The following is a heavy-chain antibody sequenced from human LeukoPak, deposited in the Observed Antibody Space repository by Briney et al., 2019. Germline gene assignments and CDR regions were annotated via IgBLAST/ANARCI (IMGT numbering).Heavy chain of an antibody. V-gene: IGHV4-34*01. CDR1: GGSFSGYY. CDR3: ASFGGRYQLLKYRNWFDP. J-gene: IGHJ5*02. Sequence: SETLSLTCAVYGGSFSGYYWSWIRQPPGKWLEWIGEINHSGSTNYNPSLKSRVTISVDTSKNQFSLKLSSVTAADTAVYYCASFGGRYQLLKYRNWFDPWGQGTLVTVSS. D-gene: IGHD2-2*01. CDR2: INHSGST.